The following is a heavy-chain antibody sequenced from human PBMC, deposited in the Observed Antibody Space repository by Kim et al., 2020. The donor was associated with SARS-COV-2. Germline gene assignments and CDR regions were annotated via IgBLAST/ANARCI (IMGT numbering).Heavy chain of an antibody. CDR1: GFTFSSYS. D-gene: IGHD3-9*01. Sequence: GGSLSLSCAASGFTFSSYSMNWVRQAPGKGLEWVSSITSSSSYIYYADSVKGRFTISRDNSKNSLYLQMNSLRAEDTAVYYCARVFDILTGYYPIYYGMEVWGQGTTVTVSS. CDR2: ITSSSSYI. CDR3: ARVFDILTGYYPIYYGMEV. V-gene: IGHV3-21*01. J-gene: IGHJ6*02.